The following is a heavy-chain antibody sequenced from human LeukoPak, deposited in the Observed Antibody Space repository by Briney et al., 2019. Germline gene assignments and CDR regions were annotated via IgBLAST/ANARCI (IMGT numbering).Heavy chain of an antibody. CDR3: AHGGGPGVRGVLSLDY. CDR1: GFTFSSYA. V-gene: IGHV3-23*01. D-gene: IGHD3-10*01. Sequence: GGSLRLSCAASGFTFSSYAMSWVRQAPGKGLEWVSAISGSGGSTYYADSVKGRFTISRDNSKNTLYLQMNSLRAEDTAVYYCAHGGGPGVRGVLSLDYWGQGTLVTLSS. J-gene: IGHJ4*02. CDR2: ISGSGGST.